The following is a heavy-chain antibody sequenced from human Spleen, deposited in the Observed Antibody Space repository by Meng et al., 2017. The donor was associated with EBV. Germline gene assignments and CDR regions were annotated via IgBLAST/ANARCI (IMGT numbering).Heavy chain of an antibody. CDR2: IQYSGNT. Sequence: VRRQASGPGVVKALQPLTLTCAVAGGSLSRCDYYWSWIRHTTGEGLEWIGYIQYSGNTQYNSSRRSRITRSLDTSKNKFSLKLSSVTAADTAVNFWARASRGDSDGFDYWGQGTLVTVSS. V-gene: IGHV4-30-4*01. D-gene: IGHD5-18*01. J-gene: IGHJ4*02. CDR1: GGSLSRCDYY. CDR3: ARASRGDSDGFDY.